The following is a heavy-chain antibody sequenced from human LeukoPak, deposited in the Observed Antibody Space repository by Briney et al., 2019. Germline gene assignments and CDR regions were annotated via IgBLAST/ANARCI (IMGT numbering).Heavy chain of an antibody. V-gene: IGHV5-51*01. D-gene: IGHD3-22*01. J-gene: IGHJ5*02. CDR2: IYPGDSDT. CDR3: ARRGKYYYDSSGYYYNWFDP. Sequence: GESLKISCKGSGYSFTSYWIGWVRQMPGKGLEWMGIIYPGDSDTRYSPSFQGQVTISADKSISTAYLQWSSLEASDTAMYYCARRGKYYYDSSGYYYNWFDPWGQGTLVTVSS. CDR1: GYSFTSYW.